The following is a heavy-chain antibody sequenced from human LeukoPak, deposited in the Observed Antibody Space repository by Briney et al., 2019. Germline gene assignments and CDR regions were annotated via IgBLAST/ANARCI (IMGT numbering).Heavy chain of an antibody. CDR1: GFTFSSYA. V-gene: IGHV3-23*01. D-gene: IGHD1-1*01. CDR2: INHSGDST. CDR3: AKSLLTTATGTGRAFDI. J-gene: IGHJ3*02. Sequence: PGGSLRLSCAASGFTFSSYAMSWVRQTPGKGLEWVSGINHSGDSTYYGDSVKGRFTISRDNSKNTLYLQMNSLRAEDSAEYYCAKSLLTTATGTGRAFDIWGQGTMVTVSA.